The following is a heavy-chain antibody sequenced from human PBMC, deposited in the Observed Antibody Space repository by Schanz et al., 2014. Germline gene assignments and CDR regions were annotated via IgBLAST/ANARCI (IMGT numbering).Heavy chain of an antibody. J-gene: IGHJ5*02. CDR3: ARVKDSTISGCSRADGVCVYYSDA. CDR2: ISSAGRST. Sequence: EVKLLESGGTLVRPGGSLRLSCAASGFTFSTYAMSWVRQAPGQGLEWVSSISSAGRSTSYADSVKGRFTISRDNSKNALYLQIKSPRAEDTSVHDGARVKDSTISGCSRADGVCVYYSDAWGKGTLVTVSS. V-gene: IGHV3-23*01. CDR1: GFTFSTYA. D-gene: IGHD4-4*01.